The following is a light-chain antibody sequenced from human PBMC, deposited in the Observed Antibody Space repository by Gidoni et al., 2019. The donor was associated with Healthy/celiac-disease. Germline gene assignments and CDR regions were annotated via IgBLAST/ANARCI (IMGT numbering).Light chain of an antibody. CDR1: QRISSW. CDR3: QQYNSYWT. V-gene: IGKV1-5*03. Sequence: DIQMTQSPSTLSASVGDRVTITCRASQRISSWLAWYQQKPGKAPKLLIYKASSLESGVPSRFSGSVSGTEFTLTISSLQPDDFANYYCQQYNSYWTFGQGTKVEIK. CDR2: KAS. J-gene: IGKJ1*01.